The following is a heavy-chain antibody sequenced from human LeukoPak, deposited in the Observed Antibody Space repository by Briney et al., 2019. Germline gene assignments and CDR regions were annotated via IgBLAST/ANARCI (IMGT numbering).Heavy chain of an antibody. CDR1: GFTFSRYG. J-gene: IGHJ1*01. CDR2: IYSGGTT. D-gene: IGHD1-26*01. Sequence: AGGSLRPXCAASGFTFSRYGMHWVRQAPGKALEWVSIIYSGGTTYYADSVRGRFSISRDNSKNTVSLQMNNLRAEDTAVYYCATLTVGATGYFQHWGQGTLVTVSS. CDR3: ATLTVGATGYFQH. V-gene: IGHV3-NL1*01.